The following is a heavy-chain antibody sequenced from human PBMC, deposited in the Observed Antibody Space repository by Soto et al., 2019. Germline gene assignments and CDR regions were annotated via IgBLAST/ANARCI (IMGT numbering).Heavy chain of an antibody. CDR2: IIPILSIA. J-gene: IGHJ4*02. V-gene: IGHV1-69*02. CDR1: GGTFSSYT. CDR3: AAEYGANSA. Sequence: QVQLVQSGAEVKKPGSSVKVSCKASGGTFSSYTINWVRQAPGQGLEWVGRIIPILSIAKNAQKFQGRVMITADKSTSTAYMELSSLSSEDTAVYYCAAEYGANSAWGQGTLVTVSS. D-gene: IGHD4-17*01.